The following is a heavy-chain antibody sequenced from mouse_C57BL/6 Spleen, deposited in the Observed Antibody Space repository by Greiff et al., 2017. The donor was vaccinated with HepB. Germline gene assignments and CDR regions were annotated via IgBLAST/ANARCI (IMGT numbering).Heavy chain of an antibody. CDR1: GYAFTNYL. CDR3: ARKGYYYGSSYGYAMDY. Sequence: VKLMESGAELVRPGTSVKVSCKASGYAFTNYLIEWVKQRPGQGLEWIGVINPGSGGTNYNEKFKGKATLTADKSSSTAYMQLSSLTSEDSAVYFCARKGYYYGSSYGYAMDYWGQGTSVTVSS. CDR2: INPGSGGT. D-gene: IGHD1-1*01. V-gene: IGHV1-54*01. J-gene: IGHJ4*01.